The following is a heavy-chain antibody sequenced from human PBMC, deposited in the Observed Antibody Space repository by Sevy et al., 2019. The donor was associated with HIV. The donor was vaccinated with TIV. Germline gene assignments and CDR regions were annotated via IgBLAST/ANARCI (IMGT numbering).Heavy chain of an antibody. Sequence: GGSLRLSCAASRFTFSSYAMSWVRQAPGKGLEWVSAITGSGGSTYYADSVKGRFTISRDNSKNTLYLQMNSLRAEDTAVYYCAKGVRYYGSGSFFYYMDAWGKGTTVTVSS. CDR3: AKGVRYYGSGSFFYYMDA. J-gene: IGHJ6*03. CDR2: ITGSGGST. CDR1: RFTFSSYA. V-gene: IGHV3-23*01. D-gene: IGHD3-10*01.